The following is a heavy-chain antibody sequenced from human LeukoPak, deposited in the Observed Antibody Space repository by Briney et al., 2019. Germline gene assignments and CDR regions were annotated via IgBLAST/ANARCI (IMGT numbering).Heavy chain of an antibody. CDR3: ARGGGSRITIFGVVINDFDY. CDR1: GGSISSYY. V-gene: IGHV4-59*01. Sequence: SSETLSLTCTVSGGSISSYYWSWIRQPPGKGLEWIGYIYYSGSTNYNPSLKSRVTISVDTSKNQFSLKLSSVTAADTAVYYCARGGGSRITIFGVVINDFDYWGQGTLVTVSS. CDR2: IYYSGST. J-gene: IGHJ4*02. D-gene: IGHD3-3*01.